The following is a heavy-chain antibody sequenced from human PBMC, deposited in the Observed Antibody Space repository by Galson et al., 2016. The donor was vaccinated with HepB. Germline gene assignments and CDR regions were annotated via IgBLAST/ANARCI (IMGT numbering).Heavy chain of an antibody. CDR1: GFTFSSYS. D-gene: IGHD3-10*01. CDR2: ITASGDST. J-gene: IGHJ4*02. Sequence: SLRLSCAASGFTFSSYSMTWVRQAPGKGLEWVSSITASGDSTYYRDSVKGRFAVSRDNSKNTLYLQVNGLRAEDTAVYYCAKDDDGIGVMPLDYWGQGTLVSVSS. V-gene: IGHV3-23*01. CDR3: AKDDDGIGVMPLDY.